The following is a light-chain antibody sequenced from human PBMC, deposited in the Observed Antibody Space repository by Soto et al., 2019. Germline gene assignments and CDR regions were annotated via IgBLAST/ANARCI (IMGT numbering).Light chain of an antibody. CDR3: QQYGNAPWT. V-gene: IGKV3-20*01. CDR1: QSVSSTY. Sequence: EIVLTQSPGTLSLSPGERATLSCRASQSVSSTYLAWYQQKPGQAPRLLIYAASSRATGIPDRLSGSGSGTDFTLTISRLEPEDLAVYYCQQYGNAPWTFGQGTKVDIK. CDR2: AAS. J-gene: IGKJ1*01.